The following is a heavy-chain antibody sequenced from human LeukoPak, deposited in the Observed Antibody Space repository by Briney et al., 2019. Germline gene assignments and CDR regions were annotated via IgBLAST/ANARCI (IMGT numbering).Heavy chain of an antibody. V-gene: IGHV1-69*13. D-gene: IGHD3-10*01. CDR2: IIPIFGTA. J-gene: IGHJ5*02. CDR3: ARVGGSGRKPPNWFDP. CDR1: GGTFSSYA. Sequence: ASVKVSCKASGGTFSSYAISWVRQAPGQGLEWMGGIIPIFGTANYAQKFQGRVTITADESTSTAYIELSSLRSEDTAVYYCARVGGSGRKPPNWFDPWDQGTLVTVSS.